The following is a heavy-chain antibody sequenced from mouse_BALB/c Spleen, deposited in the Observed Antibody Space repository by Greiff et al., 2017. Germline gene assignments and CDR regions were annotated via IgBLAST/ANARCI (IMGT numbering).Heavy chain of an antibody. V-gene: IGHV1S81*02. J-gene: IGHJ4*01. CDR2: INPSNGGT. CDR3: TRSGDGYYGAMDY. CDR1: GYTFTSYY. Sequence: VQLQQPGAELVKPGASVKLSCKASGYTFTSYYMYWVKQRPGQGLEWIGGINPSNGGTNFNEKFKSKATLTVDKSSSTAYMQLSSLTSEDSAVYYCTRSGDGYYGAMDYWGQGTSVTVSS. D-gene: IGHD2-3*01.